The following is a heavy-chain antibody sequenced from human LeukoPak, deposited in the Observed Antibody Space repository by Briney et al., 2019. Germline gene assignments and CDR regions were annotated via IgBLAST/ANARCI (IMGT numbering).Heavy chain of an antibody. D-gene: IGHD7-27*01. CDR1: GGSFSGYY. V-gene: IGHV4-34*01. CDR2: INHSGST. Sequence: SETLSLTCAVYGGSFSGYYWSWIRQPPGKGLEWIGEINHSGSTNYNPSLKSRVTISVDTSKNQFSLKLSSVTAADTAVYYCAREGPTGASDYWGQGTLVTVSS. J-gene: IGHJ4*02. CDR3: AREGPTGASDY.